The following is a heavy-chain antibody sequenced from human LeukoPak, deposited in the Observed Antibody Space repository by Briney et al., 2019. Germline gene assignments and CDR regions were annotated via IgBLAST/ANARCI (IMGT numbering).Heavy chain of an antibody. J-gene: IGHJ6*03. V-gene: IGHV1-18*01. CDR2: ISAYNGNT. D-gene: IGHD6-13*01. CDR3: ARDLAAAGTYMDV. CDR1: GYTFTSYG. Sequence: GASVKLSCTASGYTFTSYGISWVRQAPGQGLEWMGWISAYNGNTNYAQKLQGRVTMTTDTSTSTAYMELRSLRSDDTAVYYCARDLAAAGTYMDVWGKGTTVTISS.